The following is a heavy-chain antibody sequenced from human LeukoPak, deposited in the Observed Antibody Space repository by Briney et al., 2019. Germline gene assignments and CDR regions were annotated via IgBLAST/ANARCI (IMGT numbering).Heavy chain of an antibody. J-gene: IGHJ4*02. V-gene: IGHV4-59*01. D-gene: IGHD3-10*01. Sequence: SETLSLTCTVSGGSISSYYWSWIRQPPGKGLEWIGYIYYSGSTNYNPSLKSRVTISVDTSKNQFSLRLGSVTAADTAVYYWGRLGFGELLFAHYESYFDYWGQGTLVTVSS. CDR2: IYYSGST. CDR3: GRLGFGELLFAHYESYFDY. CDR1: GGSISSYY.